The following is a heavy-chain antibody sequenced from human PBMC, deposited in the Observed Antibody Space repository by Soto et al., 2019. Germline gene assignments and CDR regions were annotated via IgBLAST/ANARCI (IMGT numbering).Heavy chain of an antibody. Sequence: KASETLSLTCAVYGGSFSGYYWSWIRQPPGKGLEWIGEINHSGSTNYNPSLKSRVTISVDTSKNQFSLKLSSVTAADTAVYYCAREHYQLDYWRQGTLATVAS. J-gene: IGHJ4*02. CDR2: INHSGST. D-gene: IGHD1-1*01. V-gene: IGHV4-34*01. CDR3: AREHYQLDY. CDR1: GGSFSGYY.